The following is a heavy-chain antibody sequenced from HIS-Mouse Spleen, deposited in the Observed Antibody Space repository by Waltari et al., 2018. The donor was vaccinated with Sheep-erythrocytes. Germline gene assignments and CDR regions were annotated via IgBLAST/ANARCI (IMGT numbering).Heavy chain of an antibody. J-gene: IGHJ3*02. V-gene: IGHV3-30-3*01. CDR3: AMGAFDI. Sequence: QVQLVESGGGVVQPGRSLRLSCAASGFTFSSYAMHWVRQAPGKGLEWVAVISYDGSNKYYADSVKGRFTISRDNSKNTLYLQMNSLRAEDTAVYYCAMGAFDIWGQGTMVTVSS. CDR1: GFTFSSYA. CDR2: ISYDGSNK. D-gene: IGHD3-16*01.